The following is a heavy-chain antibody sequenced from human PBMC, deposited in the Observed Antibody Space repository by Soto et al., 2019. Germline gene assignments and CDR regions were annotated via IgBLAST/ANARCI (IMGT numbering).Heavy chain of an antibody. D-gene: IGHD3-22*01. CDR3: ARDYYDSSGYYAEFDY. Sequence: EVQLVESGGGLVQPGGSLRLSCAASGFTFSSYSMNWVRQAPGKGLEWVSYISSSSSTIYYADSVKGRFTISRDNAKNSLYLQMNSLRAEDTAVYYCARDYYDSSGYYAEFDYWGQGTLVTVSS. CDR1: GFTFSSYS. J-gene: IGHJ4*02. V-gene: IGHV3-48*01. CDR2: ISSSSSTI.